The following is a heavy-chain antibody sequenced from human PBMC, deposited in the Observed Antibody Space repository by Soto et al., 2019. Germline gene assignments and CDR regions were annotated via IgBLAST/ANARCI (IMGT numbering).Heavy chain of an antibody. CDR1: GGSITSYW. J-gene: IGHJ4*02. CDR2: VYHNGSP. CDR3: VRHGGRLFDY. Sequence: PSETLSLTCTVSGGSITSYWWSWIRQPPGKGLEWIGYVYHNGSPNYNPSLRSRVTMSIDKSKNQFSLNLSAVTAADTAVYFCVRHGGRLFDYWGPGHLVTVSS. D-gene: IGHD2-15*01. V-gene: IGHV4-59*08.